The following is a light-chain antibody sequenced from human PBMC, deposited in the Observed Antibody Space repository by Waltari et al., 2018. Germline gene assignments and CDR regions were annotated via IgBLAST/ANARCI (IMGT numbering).Light chain of an antibody. V-gene: IGLV1-47*01. CDR1: TSNFGSNF. Sequence: QSILTQPSSASGTPGQTVTISCSGGTSNFGSNFVSWYQDVPGPAPKLLIFRNNQRPPGVSARFSGSKSGTSASLVIGGLRSEDEGTYFCSSWDDTLGVLLFGGGTKLTVL. J-gene: IGLJ3*02. CDR2: RNN. CDR3: SSWDDTLGVLL.